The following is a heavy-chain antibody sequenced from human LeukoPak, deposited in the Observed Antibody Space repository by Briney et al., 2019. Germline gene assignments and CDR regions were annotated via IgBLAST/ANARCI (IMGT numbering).Heavy chain of an antibody. D-gene: IGHD5-18*01. CDR3: ARDRDTAMSP. J-gene: IGHJ5*02. CDR2: INPNSGGT. Sequence: ASVKVSCKASGYTFTGYYMHWVRQAPGQGLEWMGWINPNSGGTNYAQKFQGRVTMTRDTSISTVYMELSSLRSEDTAVYYCARDRDTAMSPWGQGTLVTVSS. V-gene: IGHV1-2*02. CDR1: GYTFTGYY.